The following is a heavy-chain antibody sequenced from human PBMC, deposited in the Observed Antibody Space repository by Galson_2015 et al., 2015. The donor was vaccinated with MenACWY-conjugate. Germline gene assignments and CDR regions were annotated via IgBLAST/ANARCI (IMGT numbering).Heavy chain of an antibody. CDR3: ARDLVSVAAAGKVNWYFDL. CDR1: GFTFSSYW. Sequence: SLRLSCAASGFTFSSYWMSWVRQAPGKGLEWVANIKQDGSEKYYVDSVKGRFTISRDNAKNSLYLQMNSLRAEDTAVYYCARDLVSVAAAGKVNWYFDLWGRGTLVTVSS. CDR2: IKQDGSEK. J-gene: IGHJ2*01. D-gene: IGHD6-13*01. V-gene: IGHV3-7*03.